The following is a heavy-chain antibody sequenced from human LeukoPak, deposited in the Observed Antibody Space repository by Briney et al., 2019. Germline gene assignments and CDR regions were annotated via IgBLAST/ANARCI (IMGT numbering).Heavy chain of an antibody. CDR3: ARNSSGWYDPNYFDY. J-gene: IGHJ4*02. V-gene: IGHV1-18*01. CDR2: ISAYNGNT. D-gene: IGHD6-19*01. Sequence: ASVNVSFKASGYTFTSYGISWVRQAPGQGLEWMGWISAYNGNTNYAQNLQGRVTMTTDTSTSTAYMELRSLRSDDTAVYYCARNSSGWYDPNYFDYWGQGTLVAVSS. CDR1: GYTFTSYG.